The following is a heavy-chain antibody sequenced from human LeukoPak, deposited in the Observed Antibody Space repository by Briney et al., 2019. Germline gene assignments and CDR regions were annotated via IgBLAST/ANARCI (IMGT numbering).Heavy chain of an antibody. CDR2: ISNSSSTI. Sequence: GGSLTLSCAASGFTFSSYSMNWVRQAPGKGLEWVSYISNSSSTIYYAGSVKGRFTISRDNAKNSLYLQMNSLRAEDTAVYYCARSPPTYYYDSSGYPRQAYYFDYWGQGTLVTVSS. D-gene: IGHD3-22*01. V-gene: IGHV3-48*01. CDR1: GFTFSSYS. J-gene: IGHJ4*02. CDR3: ARSPPTYYYDSSGYPRQAYYFDY.